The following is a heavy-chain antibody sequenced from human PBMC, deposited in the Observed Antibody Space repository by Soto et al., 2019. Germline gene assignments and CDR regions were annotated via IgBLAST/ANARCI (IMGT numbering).Heavy chain of an antibody. V-gene: IGHV4-39*07. J-gene: IGHJ6*03. CDR2: INHSGST. CDR1: GGSISSGGYY. D-gene: IGHD2-21*01. Sequence: PSETLSLTCTASGGSISSGGYYWSWIRQPPGKGLEWIGEINHSGSTNYNPSLKSRVTISVDTSKNLFSLKLSSVTAADTAVYYCARGNLHIGRVYYYYMDVWGKGTTVTVSS. CDR3: ARGNLHIGRVYYYYMDV.